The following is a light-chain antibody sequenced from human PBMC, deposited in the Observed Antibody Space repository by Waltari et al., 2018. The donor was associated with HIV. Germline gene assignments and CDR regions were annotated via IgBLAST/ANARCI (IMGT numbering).Light chain of an antibody. V-gene: IGLV1-47*01. J-gene: IGLJ3*02. Sequence: QSVLTQPPSASGTPGQRVTISCSGSSSNIGSNYVYWYQHLPGTAPKLLIYMNNQRPSGVSNRFSGSKSGNTASLTISGLQADDEADYYCSSYTSNTFWVFGGGTKLTVL. CDR2: MNN. CDR1: SSNIGSNY. CDR3: SSYTSNTFWV.